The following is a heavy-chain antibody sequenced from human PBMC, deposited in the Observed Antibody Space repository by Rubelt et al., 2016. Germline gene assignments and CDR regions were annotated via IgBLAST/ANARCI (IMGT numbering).Heavy chain of an antibody. J-gene: IGHJ5*01. CDR2: IFGSASRT. CDR3: AKDYVSGDGYWELDS. CDR1: GFTFSPYA. Sequence: DVQLLESGGGLVQPGGSLRLSCAASGFTFSPYAMTWVRQAPGKGLEWVSGIFGSASRTFYSDSVEGRFTISRDNSKNMLSLQMNSLRVEDTAVYYCAKDYVSGDGYWELDSWGQGTLVTVSS. D-gene: IGHD5-18*01. V-gene: IGHV3-23*01.